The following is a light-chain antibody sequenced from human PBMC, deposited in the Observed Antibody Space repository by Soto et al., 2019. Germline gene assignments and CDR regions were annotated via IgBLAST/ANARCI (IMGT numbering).Light chain of an antibody. CDR1: QSLLHSNGYNY. CDR2: LGS. CDR3: MQALQTPL. Sequence: EIAVTQYPLSLPVTPGEPAAISCRSSQSLLHSNGYNYLDWYLQKPGQSPQLLIYLGSNRASGVPDRFSGSGSGTDFTLKISRVEAEDVGVYYCMQALQTPLFGQGTRLEI. J-gene: IGKJ5*01. V-gene: IGKV2-28*01.